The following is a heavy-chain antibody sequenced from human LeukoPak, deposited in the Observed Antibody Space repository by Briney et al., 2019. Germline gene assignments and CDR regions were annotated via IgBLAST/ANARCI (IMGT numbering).Heavy chain of an antibody. J-gene: IGHJ4*02. Sequence: GGSLRLSCAASGFIFSSYWMSWVREAPGKGLEWVANIKQDGSEKYYVDSVKDRFTISRDNAKNSLYLQMNSLRAEDTAVYYCARDSLVGVRGVPRFGYWGQGTLVTVSS. CDR3: ARDSLVGVRGVPRFGY. CDR1: GFIFSSYW. D-gene: IGHD3-10*01. CDR2: IKQDGSEK. V-gene: IGHV3-7*01.